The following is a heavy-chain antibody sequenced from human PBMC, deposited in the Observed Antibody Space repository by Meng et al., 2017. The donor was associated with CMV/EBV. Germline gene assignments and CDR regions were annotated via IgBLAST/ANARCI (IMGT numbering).Heavy chain of an antibody. V-gene: IGHV3-64*02. D-gene: IGHD6-13*01. CDR1: GFTFSSYA. Sequence: GESLKISCAASGFTFSSYAMHWVRQAPGKGLEYVSAISSNGGSTYYADSVKGRFTISRDNSKNTLYLQMGSLRAEGMAVYYCASGLYSSPAYYYYGMDVWGQGTTVTVSS. CDR3: ASGLYSSPAYYYYGMDV. J-gene: IGHJ6*02. CDR2: ISSNGGST.